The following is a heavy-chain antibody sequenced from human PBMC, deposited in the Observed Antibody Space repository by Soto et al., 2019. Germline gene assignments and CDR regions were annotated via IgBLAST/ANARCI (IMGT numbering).Heavy chain of an antibody. CDR2: IYYSGST. CDR1: GGSISSYDYY. J-gene: IGHJ4*02. D-gene: IGHD4-4*01. Sequence: PSETLSLTCTVSGGSISSYDYYWSWIRQPPGKGLECIGYIYYSGSTYCNPSLKSRVTISVDTSKNQFSLKLSSVTAADTAVYYCASVYRRGRLDYWGQGTLVTVSS. V-gene: IGHV4-30-4*01. CDR3: ASVYRRGRLDY.